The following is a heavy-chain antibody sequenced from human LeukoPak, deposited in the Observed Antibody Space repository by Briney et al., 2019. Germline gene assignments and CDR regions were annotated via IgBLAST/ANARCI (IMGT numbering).Heavy chain of an antibody. J-gene: IGHJ4*02. CDR3: ARLVGGWYHRPYYFDY. Sequence: SETLSLTCAVSGVSISSGGYSWSWIRQPPGKGLEWIGSIYYSGSTYYNPSLKSRVTISVDTSKNQFSLKLSSVTAADTAVYYCARLVGGWYHRPYYFDYWGQGTLVTVSS. V-gene: IGHV4-30-2*03. CDR2: IYYSGST. CDR1: GVSISSGGYS. D-gene: IGHD6-19*01.